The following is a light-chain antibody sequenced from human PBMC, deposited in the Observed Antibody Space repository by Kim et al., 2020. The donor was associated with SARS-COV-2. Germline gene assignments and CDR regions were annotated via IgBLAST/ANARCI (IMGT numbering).Light chain of an antibody. Sequence: GQKVTTSCSGRNSNIGNNYVSWYQQLPGTAPKLLIYDNNKRHSGIPDRFSGSKSGTSATLGITGLQTGDEAEYYCGTWDNSLNGVVFGGGTQLTVL. CDR2: DNN. CDR1: NSNIGNNY. CDR3: GTWDNSLNGVV. V-gene: IGLV1-51*01. J-gene: IGLJ2*01.